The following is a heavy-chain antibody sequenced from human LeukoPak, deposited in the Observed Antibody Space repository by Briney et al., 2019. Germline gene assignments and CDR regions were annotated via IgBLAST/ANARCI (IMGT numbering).Heavy chain of an antibody. Sequence: SGGSLRLSCAASGFTFDDYGMSWVRQAPGKGLEWVSGINWNGGSTGYADSVKGRFTISRDNAKNSLYLQMNSLRAEDTALYYCARGPLRFLEWLFSFDPWGQGTLVTVSS. D-gene: IGHD3-3*01. CDR2: INWNGGST. CDR1: GFTFDDYG. J-gene: IGHJ5*02. V-gene: IGHV3-20*04. CDR3: ARGPLRFLEWLFSFDP.